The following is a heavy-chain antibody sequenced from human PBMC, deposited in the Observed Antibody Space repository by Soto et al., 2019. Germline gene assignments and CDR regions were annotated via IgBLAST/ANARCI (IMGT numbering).Heavy chain of an antibody. CDR2: IWYDGSNK. CDR1: GFTFSSYG. J-gene: IGHJ4*02. CDR3: ARGDLAELLLIDY. Sequence: RGSLVLSCAASGFTFSSYGMHWVRQAPGKGLERVAVIWYDGSNKYYADSVKGRFTISRDNSKNTLYLQMNSLRAEDTAVYYCARGDLAELLLIDYWGQGTLVTGSS. V-gene: IGHV3-33*01. D-gene: IGHD3-10*01.